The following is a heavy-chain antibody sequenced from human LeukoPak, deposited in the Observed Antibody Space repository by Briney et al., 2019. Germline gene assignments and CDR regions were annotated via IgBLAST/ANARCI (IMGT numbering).Heavy chain of an antibody. CDR2: IYTSGST. J-gene: IGHJ4*02. V-gene: IGHV4-61*02. CDR1: GGSISSGSYY. Sequence: SETLSLTCTVSGGSISSGSYYWSWIRQPAGKGLEWIGRIYTSGSTNYNPSLKSRVTISVDTSKNQFSLKLSSVTAADTAVYYCARARPTHFDYWGQGTLVTVSS. CDR3: ARARPTHFDY.